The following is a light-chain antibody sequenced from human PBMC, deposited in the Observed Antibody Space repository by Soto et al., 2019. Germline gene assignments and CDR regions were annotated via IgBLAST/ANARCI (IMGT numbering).Light chain of an antibody. CDR2: GNS. J-gene: IGLJ2*01. Sequence: QSVLTQPPSVSGAPGQRVTISCTGSSSNIGAGYDVHWYQQLPGTAPKLLIFGNSKRPSGVPDRFSGSKSGTSASLAITGLQAEDEADYYCQSYDSSVSGSVVFGGGTKVTVL. CDR1: SSNIGAGYD. V-gene: IGLV1-40*01. CDR3: QSYDSSVSGSVV.